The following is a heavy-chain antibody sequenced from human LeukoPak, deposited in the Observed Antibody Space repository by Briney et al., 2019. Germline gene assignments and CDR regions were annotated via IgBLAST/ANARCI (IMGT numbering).Heavy chain of an antibody. J-gene: IGHJ4*02. CDR3: ARRTATTARIAY. CDR2: INTDGAST. CDR1: GFAFSGYW. V-gene: IGHV3-74*01. D-gene: IGHD1/OR15-1a*01. Sequence: PGGSLKLFCTASGFAFSGYWMFWVGQDPQKGLVWVSQINTDGASTTYGDSAKGRFTTSRDNAKNTMYLQMNDLRVEDTAVYYSARRTATTARIAYWGQGTLVTVSS.